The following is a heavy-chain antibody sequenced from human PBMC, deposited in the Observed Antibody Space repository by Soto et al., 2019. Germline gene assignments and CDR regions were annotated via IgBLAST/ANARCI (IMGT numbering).Heavy chain of an antibody. CDR3: ARDPGYSIDD. CDR1: GDSVSIKSAA. V-gene: IGHV6-1*01. J-gene: IGHJ4*02. Sequence: SQTLSLTCAISGDSVSIKSAAWNWIRQSPSRGLEWLGRTYYRSKWYYDYADSVKSRITINSDTSKNQFSLQLNSVTPEDTAVYYCARDPGYSIDDWGQGTLVTVSS. CDR2: TYYRSKWYY. D-gene: IGHD5-18*01.